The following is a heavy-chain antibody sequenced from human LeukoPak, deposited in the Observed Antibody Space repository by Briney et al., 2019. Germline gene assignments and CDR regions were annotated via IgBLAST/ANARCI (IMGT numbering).Heavy chain of an antibody. CDR1: GGTISSYY. CDR2: IYYCGST. Sequence: PSETLSLTCTVSGGTISSYYWSWLRQPQGKGREGIGYIYYCGSTNYSPSLKSRVTISVDTSKYQFSLKLSSVTAADTAVYYCARGREYYDSSGYSLWGQGTLVTVSS. D-gene: IGHD3-22*01. CDR3: ARGREYYDSSGYSL. J-gene: IGHJ4*02. V-gene: IGHV4-59*01.